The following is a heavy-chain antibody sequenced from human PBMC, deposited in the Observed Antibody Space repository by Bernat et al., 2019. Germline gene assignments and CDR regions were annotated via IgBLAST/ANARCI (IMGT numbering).Heavy chain of an antibody. D-gene: IGHD3-10*01. CDR3: ARGYYGSGRTGFDP. CDR2: INPNSAGT. Sequence: QVQLVQSGAEVKKPGASVKVSCKASTYTFSGYYIHWVRQAPGQGLEWMGRINPNSAGTNYAQKFQGWFTMTRHTYRRPAKIERSRLTSDDPAVYYCARGYYGSGRTGFDPWGKGTLVTVSS. V-gene: IGHV1-2*04. J-gene: IGHJ5*02. CDR1: TYTFSGYY.